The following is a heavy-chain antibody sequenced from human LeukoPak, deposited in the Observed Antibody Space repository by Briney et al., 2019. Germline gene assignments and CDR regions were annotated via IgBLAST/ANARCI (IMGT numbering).Heavy chain of an antibody. CDR1: GFTVSSNY. V-gene: IGHV3-66*01. CDR3: AKDRSRYYYDSSGPYFDY. D-gene: IGHD3-22*01. J-gene: IGHJ4*02. CDR2: IYSGGST. Sequence: PGGSLRLSCAASGFTVSSNYMSWVRQAPGKGLEWVSVIYSGGSTYYADSVKGRFTISRDNSKNTLYLQMNSLRAEDTAIYYCAKDRSRYYYDSSGPYFDYWGQGTLVTVSS.